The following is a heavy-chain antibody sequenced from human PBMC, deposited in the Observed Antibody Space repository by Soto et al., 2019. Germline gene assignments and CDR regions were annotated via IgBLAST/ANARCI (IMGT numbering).Heavy chain of an antibody. CDR3: AGTGGGPQ. CDR1: GYTFTSYA. Sequence: QVQLVQSGAEVKKPGASVKVSCKASGYTFTSYAMHWVRQAPGQRLEWMGWINAGNGNTKYSQKFQGRGPITRDTSGDTAYMGLRRLRSEDTAVYYCAGTGGGPQRGQRTLVTVSS. J-gene: IGHJ4*02. V-gene: IGHV1-3*01. D-gene: IGHD7-27*01. CDR2: INAGNGNT.